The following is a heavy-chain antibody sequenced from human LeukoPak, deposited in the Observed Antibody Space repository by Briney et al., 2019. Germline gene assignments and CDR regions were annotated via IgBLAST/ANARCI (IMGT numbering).Heavy chain of an antibody. J-gene: IGHJ4*01. D-gene: IGHD3-10*01. Sequence: PGGSLRLSCAASGLTVTSNYMAWVRQAPGKGLETVSVTYSSGDSYYTASVKGRSTVSRDSSKNTLSLQMDSLKVEGTAVYFCARGLLWSGEPHFAYWGRGILVVVSS. CDR2: TYSSGDS. CDR3: ARGLLWSGEPHFAY. CDR1: GLTVTSNY. V-gene: IGHV3-66*01.